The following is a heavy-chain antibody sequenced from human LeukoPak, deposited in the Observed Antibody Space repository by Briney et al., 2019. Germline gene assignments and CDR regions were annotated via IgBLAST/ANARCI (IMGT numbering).Heavy chain of an antibody. J-gene: IGHJ3*02. V-gene: IGHV3-48*04. Sequence: GGSLRLSCAASEFSFSSYTMNWVRQAPGKGLEWVSYISSSSSTIYYADSVKGRFTISRDNAKNSLYLQMNSLRAEDTAVYYCARDFTGSGSYYLASGDAFDIWGQGTMVTVSS. CDR3: ARDFTGSGSYYLASGDAFDI. CDR1: EFSFSSYT. D-gene: IGHD1-26*01. CDR2: ISSSSSTI.